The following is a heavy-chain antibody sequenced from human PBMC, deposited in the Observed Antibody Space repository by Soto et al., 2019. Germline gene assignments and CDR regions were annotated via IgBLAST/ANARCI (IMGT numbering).Heavy chain of an antibody. CDR2: IIPLFGTT. CDR1: GGTFSNYP. D-gene: IGHD3-3*01. CDR3: ARSGLRFLEWLLSSRDV. J-gene: IGHJ6*02. Sequence: SVKVSCKASGGTFSNYPSKWVGQAPGQGLEGVGGIIPLFGTTNYAQKLKGRVTITADEATSTDYMELSSLRAEDAAVYYCARSGLRFLEWLLSSRDVWGQGTRVTVSS. V-gene: IGHV1-69*13.